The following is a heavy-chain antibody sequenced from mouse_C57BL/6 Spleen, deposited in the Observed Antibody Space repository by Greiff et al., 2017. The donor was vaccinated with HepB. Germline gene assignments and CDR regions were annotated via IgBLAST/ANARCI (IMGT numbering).Heavy chain of an antibody. J-gene: IGHJ3*01. CDR1: GFTFSSYG. D-gene: IGHD2-3*01. Sequence: EVKLVESGGDLVKPGGSLKLSCAASGFTFSSYGMSWVRQTPDKRLEWVATISSGGSYTYYPDSVKGRFTISRDNAKNTLYLQMSSLKSEDTAMYYCARHEDGYYRGFAYWGQGTLVTVSA. V-gene: IGHV5-6*01. CDR2: ISSGGSYT. CDR3: ARHEDGYYRGFAY.